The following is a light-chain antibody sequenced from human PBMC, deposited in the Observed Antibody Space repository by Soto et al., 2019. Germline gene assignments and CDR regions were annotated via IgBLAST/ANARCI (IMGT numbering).Light chain of an antibody. CDR2: AAS. CDR3: QHYGTSPGT. Sequence: EIVLTQSPGTLYLSTGEKDTLSCRASQSRSSDDLAWYQQQPGQAPRLLLFAASNKATGIPDRFSGSGSGTYFTLTVSRLEPEDFEVYYCQHYGTSPGTFGQVTRLYIK. V-gene: IGKV3-20*01. J-gene: IGKJ5*01. CDR1: QSRSSDD.